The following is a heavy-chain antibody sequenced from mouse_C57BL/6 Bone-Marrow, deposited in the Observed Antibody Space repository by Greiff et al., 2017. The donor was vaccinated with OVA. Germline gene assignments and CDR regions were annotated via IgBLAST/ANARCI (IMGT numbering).Heavy chain of an antibody. Sequence: VQLQASGPGLVQPSQCLSIPCTVSGFSLTSYGVHWVRQSPGKGLEWLGVIWRGGSTDYNAALMSRLSITNDNSKSQDFVKMNSVQADDTAIYYCSKNGGAMDYWGQGTSVTVSS. CDR1: GFSLTSYG. J-gene: IGHJ4*01. CDR3: SKNGGAMDY. CDR2: IWRGGST. V-gene: IGHV2-5*01.